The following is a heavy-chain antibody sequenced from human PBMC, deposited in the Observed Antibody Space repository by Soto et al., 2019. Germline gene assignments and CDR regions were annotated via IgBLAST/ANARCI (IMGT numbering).Heavy chain of an antibody. D-gene: IGHD2-21*02. CDR2: IYYSGRT. V-gene: IGHV4-39*01. J-gene: IGHJ4*02. CDR3: ARQRTTVVTQAYFDH. CDR1: GESISSSSYY. Sequence: SETLSLTXIVSGESISSSSYYWGWIRQPPGKGWEWIGSIYYSGRTYYNPSFKSRVTISIDTSKNQFSLKLSSVTATDTAVYYCARQRTTVVTQAYFDHWGQGALVTVSS.